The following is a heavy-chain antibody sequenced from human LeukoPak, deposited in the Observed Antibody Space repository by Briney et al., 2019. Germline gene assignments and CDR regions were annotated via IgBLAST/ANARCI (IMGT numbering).Heavy chain of an antibody. V-gene: IGHV3-43*02. CDR1: GFTFDDYA. Sequence: GGSLRLSCAASGFTFDDYAMHWVRQAPGKGLEWVSVISGDGGSTDYADSVKGRFTISRDNSKNSLYLQMNSLRTEDTALYYCAKGGRSRWNQVDYWGQGTPVTVSS. CDR2: ISGDGGST. D-gene: IGHD5-24*01. J-gene: IGHJ4*02. CDR3: AKGGRSRWNQVDY.